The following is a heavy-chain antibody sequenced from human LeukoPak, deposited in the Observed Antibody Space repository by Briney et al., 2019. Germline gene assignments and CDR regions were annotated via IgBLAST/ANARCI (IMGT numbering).Heavy chain of an antibody. V-gene: IGHV3-53*01. D-gene: IGHD1-26*01. CDR1: GFTVSSNS. J-gene: IGHJ4*02. CDR2: IYSGGST. CDR3: ARGGSYASFGFDY. Sequence: PGGSLRLSCAASGFTVSSNSMSWVRQAPGKGLEWVSLIYSGGSTHYADSVKGRFTISRDNSKNTLYLQMNSLRAEDTAVYYCARGGSYASFGFDYWGQGTLVTVSS.